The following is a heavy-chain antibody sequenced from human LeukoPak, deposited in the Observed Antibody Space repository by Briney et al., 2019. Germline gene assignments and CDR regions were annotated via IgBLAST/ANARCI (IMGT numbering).Heavy chain of an antibody. V-gene: IGHV1-69*06. CDR2: SITIFGTA. CDR1: AGTFIRYP. CDR3: ARDPPIAVAGRGRAFYYYGMDV. D-gene: IGHD6-19*01. J-gene: IGHJ6*04. Sequence: SGVTVSLQASAGTFIRYPFSWVRQPRAQGLEWVGGSITIFGTAYNAQKFQGRVTITADKSTSTAYMELRSLRSEDTAVYYCARDPPIAVAGRGRAFYYYGMDVWGKGATVTVCS.